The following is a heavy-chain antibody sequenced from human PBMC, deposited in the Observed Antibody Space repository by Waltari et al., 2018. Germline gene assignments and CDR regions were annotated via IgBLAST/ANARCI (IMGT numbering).Heavy chain of an antibody. CDR1: GGTFSSYA. Sequence: QVQLVQSGAEVKKPGSSVKVSCKASGGTFSSYAISWVRQAPGQGLEWMGGTIPIFGTENYEQKFQGRGTITADESTSTAYMELSSLRSEDTAVYYCARVAGGYYFDYWGQGTLVTVSS. CDR3: ARVAGGYYFDY. D-gene: IGHD3-10*01. CDR2: TIPIFGTE. V-gene: IGHV1-69*12. J-gene: IGHJ4*02.